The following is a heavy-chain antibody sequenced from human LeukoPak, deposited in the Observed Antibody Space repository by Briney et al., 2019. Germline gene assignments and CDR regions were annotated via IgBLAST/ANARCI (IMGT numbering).Heavy chain of an antibody. V-gene: IGHV1-69*05. Sequence: SVKVSCKASGGTFSSYAISWVRQAPGQGLEWMGRIIPIFGTANYAQKFQGRVTITTDESTSTAYLELSGLRSEDTAVYYCAALGYCTNGVCAGIDYWGQGTLVTVSS. D-gene: IGHD2-8*01. J-gene: IGHJ4*02. CDR2: IIPIFGTA. CDR1: GGTFSSYA. CDR3: AALGYCTNGVCAGIDY.